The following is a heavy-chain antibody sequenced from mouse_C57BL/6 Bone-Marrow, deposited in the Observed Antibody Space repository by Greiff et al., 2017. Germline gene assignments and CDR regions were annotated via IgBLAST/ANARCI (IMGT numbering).Heavy chain of an antibody. CDR2: IDPADGYT. J-gene: IGHJ3*01. CDR3: ARDYYDYGDWFAY. CDR1: GYTFTSYW. D-gene: IGHD2-4*01. V-gene: IGHV1-69*01. Sequence: QVQLQQPGAELVMPGASVKLSCKASGYTFTSYWMHWVKQRPGQGLEWIGEIDPADGYTNYNQKVKGKATLTGDKSSRTAYMQLSSLTSEDSAVYYCARDYYDYGDWFAYWGQGTLVTVSA.